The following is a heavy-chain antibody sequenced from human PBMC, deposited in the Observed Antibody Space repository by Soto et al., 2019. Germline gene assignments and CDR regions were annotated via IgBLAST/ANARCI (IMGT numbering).Heavy chain of an antibody. CDR3: AKDRQPDGLWPFDH. CDR1: GFTFRTFT. V-gene: IGHV3-23*01. D-gene: IGHD2-8*01. J-gene: IGHJ4*02. Sequence: PGESLKISCAASGFTFRTFTMNWVRQAPGKGLEWVSGIIGGDGDKFYSDSVKGRFTISRDSSNNVLWLQMSSLRVEDTAVYYCAKDRQPDGLWPFDHWGQGTLVTVSS. CDR2: IIGGDGDK.